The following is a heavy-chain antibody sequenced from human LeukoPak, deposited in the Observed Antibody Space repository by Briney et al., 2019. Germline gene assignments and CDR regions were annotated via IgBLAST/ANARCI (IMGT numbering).Heavy chain of an antibody. CDR3: ARSGSYPSHYYYMDV. CDR1: GYTFTGYY. J-gene: IGHJ6*03. D-gene: IGHD1-26*01. CDR2: INPNSGGT. V-gene: IGHV1-2*02. Sequence: GASVKVSCKASGYTFTGYYVHWVRQAPGQGLEWMGWINPNSGGTNYAQKFQGRVTMTRDTSISTAYMELSRLRSDDTAVYYCARSGSYPSHYYYMDVWGKGTTVTVSS.